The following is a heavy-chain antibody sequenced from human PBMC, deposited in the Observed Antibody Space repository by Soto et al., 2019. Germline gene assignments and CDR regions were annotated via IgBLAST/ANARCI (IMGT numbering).Heavy chain of an antibody. J-gene: IGHJ5*02. D-gene: IGHD2-2*01. CDR2: INHSGST. Sequence: QVQLQQWGAGLLKPSETLSLTCAVYGGSFSGYYWSWIRQPPGKGLEWIGEINHSGSTNYNPALKSRVTRSVDTSKNQFALNLSSVTAADTAVYYCARGGVSDCSSTSCYFSWFDPWGQGTMVTVSS. CDR3: ARGGVSDCSSTSCYFSWFDP. CDR1: GGSFSGYY. V-gene: IGHV4-34*01.